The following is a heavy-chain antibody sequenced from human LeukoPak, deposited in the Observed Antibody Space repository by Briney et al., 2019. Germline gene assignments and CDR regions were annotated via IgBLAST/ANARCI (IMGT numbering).Heavy chain of an antibody. V-gene: IGHV3-66*01. Sequence: GGSLRLSCAASGFTVSSNYMSWVRQAPGKGLEWVSVIYSGGSTYYADSVKGGFTISRDNSKNTLYLQMNSLRAEDTAVYYCARDTYGSGSYDWFDPWGQGTLVTVSS. CDR1: GFTVSSNY. CDR3: ARDTYGSGSYDWFDP. CDR2: IYSGGST. D-gene: IGHD3-10*01. J-gene: IGHJ5*02.